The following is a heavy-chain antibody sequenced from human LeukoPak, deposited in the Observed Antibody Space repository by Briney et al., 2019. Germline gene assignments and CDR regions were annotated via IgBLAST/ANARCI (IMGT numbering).Heavy chain of an antibody. D-gene: IGHD4-17*01. CDR3: ARDYGDYVDWFDP. J-gene: IGHJ5*02. Sequence: PGGPLRLSCAASGFTFSSYWMSWVRQAPGKGLEWVANIKQDGSEKYYVDSVKGRFTISRDNAKNSLYLQMNSLRAEDTAVHYCARDYGDYVDWFDPWGQGTLVTVSS. V-gene: IGHV3-7*01. CDR2: IKQDGSEK. CDR1: GFTFSSYW.